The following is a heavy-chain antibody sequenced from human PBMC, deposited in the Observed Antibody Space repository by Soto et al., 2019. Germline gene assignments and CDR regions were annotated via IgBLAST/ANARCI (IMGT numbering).Heavy chain of an antibody. J-gene: IGHJ4*02. Sequence: PSGTMSHTSTVSVGTISSSIYYWSWIRQPPGKGLEWIGYIYYSGSTNYNPSLKSRVTISVDTSKNQFSLKLSSVTAADTAVYYCARRGYSGYEKDWGQGTLVIVTS. V-gene: IGHV4-61*05. D-gene: IGHD5-12*01. CDR1: VGTISSSIYY. CDR2: IYYSGST. CDR3: ARRGYSGYEKD.